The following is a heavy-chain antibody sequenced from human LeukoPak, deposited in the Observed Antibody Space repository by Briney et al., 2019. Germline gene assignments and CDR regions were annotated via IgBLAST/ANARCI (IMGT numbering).Heavy chain of an antibody. CDR3: AKVNSSSFWGSYRPFDY. V-gene: IGHV3-23*01. Sequence: PGGSLRLSCAASGFTFSSYAMSWVRQAPGKGLEWVSAISGSGGSTYYADSVKGRFTISRDNSKNTLYLQMNSLRAEDTAVYYCAKVNSSSFWGSYRPFDYWGQGTLVTVSS. CDR1: GFTFSSYA. J-gene: IGHJ4*02. D-gene: IGHD3-16*02. CDR2: ISGSGGST.